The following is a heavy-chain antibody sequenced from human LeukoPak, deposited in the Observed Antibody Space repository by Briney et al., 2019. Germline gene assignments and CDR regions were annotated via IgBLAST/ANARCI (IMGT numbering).Heavy chain of an antibody. Sequence: GGSLRLSCAASSYIFSDAWMNWVRQAPGEGLEWVGRIETKAHGGTTKYAAPVKGRFTISRDDSKNTLYLQMSSLKTEDTAAYYCTTDPFYDSAGFAFWGQGTLVTVS. J-gene: IGHJ4*02. D-gene: IGHD5/OR15-5a*01. CDR3: TTDPFYDSAGFAF. V-gene: IGHV3-15*07. CDR2: IETKAHGGTT. CDR1: SYIFSDAW.